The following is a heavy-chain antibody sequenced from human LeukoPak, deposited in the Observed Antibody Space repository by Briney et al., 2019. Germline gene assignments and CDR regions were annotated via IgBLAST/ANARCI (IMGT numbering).Heavy chain of an antibody. V-gene: IGHV4-34*01. CDR3: ARRQNLDAFDI. CDR2: IYYSGST. CDR1: GGSFSGYY. J-gene: IGHJ3*02. Sequence: SETLSLTCAVYGGSFSGYYWSWIRQPPGKGLEWIGSIYYSGSTYYNPSLKSRVTISVDTSKNQFSLKLSSVTAADTAVYYCARRQNLDAFDIWGQGTMVTVSS.